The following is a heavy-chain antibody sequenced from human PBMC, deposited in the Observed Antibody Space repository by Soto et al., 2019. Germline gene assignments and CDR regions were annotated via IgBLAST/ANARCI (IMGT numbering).Heavy chain of an antibody. V-gene: IGHV3-11*06. Sequence: PGGSLRLSCAASGFTFSDYYMSWIRQAPGKGLEWVSYISSSSSYTNYADSVKGRFTISRDNAKNSLYLQMNSLRAEDTAVYYCARDRFGKRQLAYNWFDPWGQGTLVTVSS. D-gene: IGHD6-13*01. CDR3: ARDRFGKRQLAYNWFDP. J-gene: IGHJ5*02. CDR1: GFTFSDYY. CDR2: ISSSSSYT.